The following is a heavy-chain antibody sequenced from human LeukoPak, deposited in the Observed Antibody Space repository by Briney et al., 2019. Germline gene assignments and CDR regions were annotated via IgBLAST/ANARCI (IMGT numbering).Heavy chain of an antibody. V-gene: IGHV1-69*13. Sequence: AVKVSCKGSGCTFSSYAISWVRQPPAQGLEWVGGIIPIFGTANYAQKFQGRVTITADESTTTAYMELSSLRSEDTAVYYCARSLYSGYDQSYYYYGMDVWGQGTTVTVSS. CDR3: ARSLYSGYDQSYYYYGMDV. D-gene: IGHD5-12*01. CDR1: GCTFSSYA. J-gene: IGHJ6*02. CDR2: IIPIFGTA.